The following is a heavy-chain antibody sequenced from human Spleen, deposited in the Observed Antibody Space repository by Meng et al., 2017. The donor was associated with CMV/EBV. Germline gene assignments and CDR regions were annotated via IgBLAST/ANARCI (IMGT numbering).Heavy chain of an antibody. CDR3: ARDSSGYQYGVGPPFDY. J-gene: IGHJ4*02. Sequence: GSLRLSCAASGFTFSSYRLNWVRQAPGKGLEWVSSISSESAYIDYADSVKGRFTISRDNDENSLYLQMNSLRAEDTAVYFCARDSSGYQYGVGPPFDYWGQGTPVTVSS. CDR1: GFTFSSYR. V-gene: IGHV3-21*01. D-gene: IGHD6-25*01. CDR2: ISSESAYI.